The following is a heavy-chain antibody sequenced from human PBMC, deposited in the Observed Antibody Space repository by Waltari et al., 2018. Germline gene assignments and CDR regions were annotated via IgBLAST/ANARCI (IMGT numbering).Heavy chain of an antibody. V-gene: IGHV3-23*01. J-gene: IGHJ6*02. Sequence: EVQLLESGGGLVQPGGSLRLSCAASGFTFSSYAMSWVRQAPGKGLEWVSAISGSGGSTYYADSVKGRFTISRDNSKNTLYLQMNSLRAEDTAVYYCAKDRRFLEWLSSYYYYYGMDVWGQGP. CDR1: GFTFSSYA. CDR3: AKDRRFLEWLSSYYYYYGMDV. CDR2: ISGSGGST. D-gene: IGHD3-3*01.